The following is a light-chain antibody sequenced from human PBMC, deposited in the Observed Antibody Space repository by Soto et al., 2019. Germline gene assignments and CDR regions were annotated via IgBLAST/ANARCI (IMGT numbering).Light chain of an antibody. J-gene: IGKJ2*01. CDR1: QSVSSN. Sequence: EIVMTQSPATLSVSPGERATLSCRASQSVSSNLAWYQQKPGQAPRPLIYGASTRATDIPARFSGSGSGTDFTLTISSLQSEDFAVYYCQQYNTWPPYTFGQGTKLEIK. CDR3: QQYNTWPPYT. V-gene: IGKV3-15*01. CDR2: GAS.